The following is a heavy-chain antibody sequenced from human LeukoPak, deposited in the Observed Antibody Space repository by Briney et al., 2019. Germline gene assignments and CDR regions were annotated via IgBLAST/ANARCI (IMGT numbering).Heavy chain of an antibody. J-gene: IGHJ6*03. CDR1: GYTFTSYH. CDR3: ARRGVVVPAAIAPVGEYYYYYYMDV. V-gene: IGHV1-46*01. Sequence: ASVKVSCKASGYTFTSYHMHWVRQAPGQGLEWMGIINPSGGSTSYAQKFQGRVTMTRDMSTSTVYMELSSLRSEDTAVYYCARRGVVVPAAIAPVGEYYYYYYMDVWGKGTTVTVSS. CDR2: INPSGGST. D-gene: IGHD2-2*01.